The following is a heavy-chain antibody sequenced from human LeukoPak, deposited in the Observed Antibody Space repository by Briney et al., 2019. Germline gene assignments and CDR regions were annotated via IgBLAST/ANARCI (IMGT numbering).Heavy chain of an antibody. CDR1: GGSLSSSGHW. V-gene: IGHV4-39*01. D-gene: IGHD6-19*01. CDR3: ARQSGDQSSAWYFDA. CDR2: IHYSGKV. J-gene: IGHJ6*02. Sequence: SETLSLTCTVSGGSLSSSGHWWVWIRQPPGKGLEWIGSIHYSGKVYYNPSLKSRVTTSVDTSTDQFSLRLSSATAADTAIYYCARQSGDQSSAWYFDAWGQGTTVTVSS.